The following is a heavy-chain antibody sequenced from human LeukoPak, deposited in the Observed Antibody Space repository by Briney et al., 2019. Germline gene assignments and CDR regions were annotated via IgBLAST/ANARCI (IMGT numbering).Heavy chain of an antibody. V-gene: IGHV3-74*03. Sequence: GGSLRLSCAASGFTFSNTWMHWVRQPPGKGLVWVARITSDGSSTTYAESVKGRFTISRDNAKNTLYLQMNSLRAEDTAVYYCARDWHHAIDYWGQGTLVTVSS. D-gene: IGHD2-2*01. CDR1: GFTFSNTW. CDR3: ARDWHHAIDY. J-gene: IGHJ4*02. CDR2: ITSDGSST.